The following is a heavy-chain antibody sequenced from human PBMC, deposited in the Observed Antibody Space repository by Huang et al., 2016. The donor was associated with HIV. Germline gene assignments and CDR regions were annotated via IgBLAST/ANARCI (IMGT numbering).Heavy chain of an antibody. V-gene: IGHV1-3*01. CDR1: GYIFSTSD. CDR3: ARGIAAGDY. Sequence: QVQLVQSGAEVKKPGASVKVSCKASGYIFSTSDTPWVRQAPGQRLEWMGRINAGNGNTKYSQRCQGRVTITRDTAANTAYVELSSLRSEDTGVYYCARGIAAGDYWGQGTLVTVSS. J-gene: IGHJ4*02. D-gene: IGHD6-25*01. CDR2: INAGNGNT.